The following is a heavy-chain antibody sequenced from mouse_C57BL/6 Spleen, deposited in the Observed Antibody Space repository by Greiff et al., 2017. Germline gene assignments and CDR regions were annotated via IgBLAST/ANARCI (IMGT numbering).Heavy chain of an antibody. D-gene: IGHD1-1*01. V-gene: IGHV1-69*01. CDR2: IDPSDSYT. Sequence: QVQLQQPGAELVMPGASVKLSCKASGYTFTSYWMHWVKQRPGQGLEWIGEIDPSDSYTNYNQTFKGKSTLTVDKSSSTAYMQLSSLTSEDSAVYYCARDYYGSSYYFDYWGQGTTLTVSS. CDR1: GYTFTSYW. J-gene: IGHJ2*01. CDR3: ARDYYGSSYYFDY.